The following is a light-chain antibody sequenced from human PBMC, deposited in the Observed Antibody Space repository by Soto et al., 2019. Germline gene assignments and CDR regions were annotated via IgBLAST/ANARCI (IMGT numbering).Light chain of an antibody. CDR1: SSDIGGHND. CDR2: GVS. V-gene: IGLV2-14*01. CDR3: CSYTSNITPYV. J-gene: IGLJ1*01. Sequence: QSALTQPASVSGSPGQSITISCTGTSSDIGGHNDVSWYQQHPGKAPKLLIYGVSNRPSGVSYRFTAPKPGNTAYLTISGLQAEDESDYYCCSYTSNITPYVFGTGTKVTVL.